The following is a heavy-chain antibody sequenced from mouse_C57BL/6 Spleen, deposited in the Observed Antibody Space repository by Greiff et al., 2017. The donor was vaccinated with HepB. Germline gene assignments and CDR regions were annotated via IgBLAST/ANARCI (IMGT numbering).Heavy chain of an antibody. Sequence: VQLQQSGPELVKPGASVKISCKASGYAFSSSWMNWVKQRPGKGLEWIGRIYPGDGDTNYNGKFKGKATLTADKSSSTAYMQLSSLTSEDSAVYFCASRGYYGSSPWFAYWGQGTLVTVSA. D-gene: IGHD1-1*01. CDR2: IYPGDGDT. J-gene: IGHJ3*01. CDR1: GYAFSSSW. V-gene: IGHV1-82*01. CDR3: ASRGYYGSSPWFAY.